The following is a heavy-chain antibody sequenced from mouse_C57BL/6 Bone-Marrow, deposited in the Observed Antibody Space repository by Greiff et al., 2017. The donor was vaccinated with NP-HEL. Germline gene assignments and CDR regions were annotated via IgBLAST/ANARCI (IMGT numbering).Heavy chain of an antibody. CDR1: GFTFSSYA. CDR2: ISDGGSYT. D-gene: IGHD2-1*01. Sequence: EVQLQESGGGLVKPGGSLKLSCAASGFTFSSYAMSWVRQTPEKRLEWVATISDGGSYTYYPDNVKGRFTISRDNAKNNLYLQMSHLKSEDTAMYYCARGAPYGNPFAYWGQGTLVTVSA. CDR3: ARGAPYGNPFAY. J-gene: IGHJ3*01. V-gene: IGHV5-4*01.